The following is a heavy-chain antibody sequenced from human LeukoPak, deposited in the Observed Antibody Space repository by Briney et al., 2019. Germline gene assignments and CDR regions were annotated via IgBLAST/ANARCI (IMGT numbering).Heavy chain of an antibody. V-gene: IGHV3-21*01. Sequence: GGSLRLSCAASGFTFSSYSTNWVRQAPGKGLEWVSSISSSSSYIYYADSVKGRFTISRDNAKNSLYLQMNSLRAEDTAVYYCARDRRVGSSGYYPNYGYWGQGTLVTVSS. CDR1: GFTFSSYS. J-gene: IGHJ4*02. D-gene: IGHD3-22*01. CDR2: ISSSSSYI. CDR3: ARDRRVGSSGYYPNYGY.